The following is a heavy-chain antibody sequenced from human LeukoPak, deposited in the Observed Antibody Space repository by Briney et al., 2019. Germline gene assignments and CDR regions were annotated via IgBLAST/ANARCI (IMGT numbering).Heavy chain of an antibody. Sequence: GGSLRLSCAASGFTFIRYGIHCVRQAPGEGLEWVAVIWYDGSNKYYADSVKGRFTISRDSSKNTQYLQMNSLRAEDTAVYYYARGGNWLLSPFDYWGQGTLVTVSS. J-gene: IGHJ4*02. CDR1: GFTFIRYG. D-gene: IGHD1-1*01. CDR3: ARGGNWLLSPFDY. CDR2: IWYDGSNK. V-gene: IGHV3-33*01.